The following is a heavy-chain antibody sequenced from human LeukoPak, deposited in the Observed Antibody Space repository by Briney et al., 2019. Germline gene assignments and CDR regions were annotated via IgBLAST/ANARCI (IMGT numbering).Heavy chain of an antibody. D-gene: IGHD3-10*01. CDR2: IKSKTEGGTT. CDR1: GFTFSNAS. CDR3: TTGPFDYYGSASYLANGMDV. Sequence: SGGSLRLSCAAPGFTFSNASTSWVRQAPGKGLGWVGRIKSKTEGGTTDYTAHVKGRFTISRDDSRNTLYLQMNSLKTEDTAVYYCTTGPFDYYGSASYLANGMDVWGQGTTVTVSS. J-gene: IGHJ6*02. V-gene: IGHV3-15*01.